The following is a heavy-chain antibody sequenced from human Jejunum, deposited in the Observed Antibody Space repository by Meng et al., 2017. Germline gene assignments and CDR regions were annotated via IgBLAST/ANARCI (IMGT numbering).Heavy chain of an antibody. CDR3: AREGIAVAGPDY. CDR2: SNGGNSNT. J-gene: IGHJ4*02. V-gene: IGHV1-3*01. Sequence: VPVEQLGAGVKKPGATGTGSCKASGYTFTSYAMHWVRQRPRQRHEWMGWSNGGNSNTKSSKTFQGRVTITRDTSASTAYMEMSSLRSEDTAVYYCAREGIAVAGPDYWCQGTLVTVSS. CDR1: GYTFTSYA. D-gene: IGHD6-19*01.